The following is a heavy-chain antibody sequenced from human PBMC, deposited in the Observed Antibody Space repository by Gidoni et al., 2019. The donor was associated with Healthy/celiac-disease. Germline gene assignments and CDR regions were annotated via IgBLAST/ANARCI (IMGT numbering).Heavy chain of an antibody. CDR2: IYYRGST. Sequence: QVQLQESGPGLVKPSEPLSLTCTVSGGSVSSYYWSWIRPPPGKGLEWIGYIYYRGSTTYNPSLKSRVTISVDTSKNPFSLKLSSVTAADTAVYYCARQIVVIQLNYMDVWGKVTTVTVSS. D-gene: IGHD2-2*01. V-gene: IGHV4-59*08. CDR3: ARQIVVIQLNYMDV. CDR1: GGSVSSYY. J-gene: IGHJ6*03.